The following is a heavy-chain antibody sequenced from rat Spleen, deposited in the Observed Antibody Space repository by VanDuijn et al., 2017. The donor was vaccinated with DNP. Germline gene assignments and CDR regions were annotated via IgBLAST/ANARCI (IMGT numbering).Heavy chain of an antibody. CDR2: ISYDGSRT. CDR3: ARHGVYYGLLLPFDY. J-gene: IGHJ2*01. D-gene: IGHD1-6*01. V-gene: IGHV5-17*01. CDR1: GFTFSDYA. Sequence: EVQLVESGGGLVQPGRSLKLSCAASGFTFSDYAMAWVRQAPKKGLEWVATISYDGSRTYYRDSVKGRFTISRDNAKSTLYRQMDSLRSEDTATYYCARHGVYYGLLLPFDYWGQGVMVTVSS.